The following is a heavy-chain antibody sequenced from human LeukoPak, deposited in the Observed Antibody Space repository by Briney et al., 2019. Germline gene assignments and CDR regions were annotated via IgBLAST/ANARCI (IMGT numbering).Heavy chain of an antibody. V-gene: IGHV1-2*02. D-gene: IGHD3-22*01. Sequence: ASVKVSCKASGYTFTSYDINWVRQATGQGVEWMGWINPNSGGTNYAQKFQGRVTMTRDTSISTAYMELSRLRSDDTAVYYCARGRLPRTTYYYDSSGYYYSFDYWGQGTLVTVSS. J-gene: IGHJ4*02. CDR3: ARGRLPRTTYYYDSSGYYYSFDY. CDR2: INPNSGGT. CDR1: GYTFTSYD.